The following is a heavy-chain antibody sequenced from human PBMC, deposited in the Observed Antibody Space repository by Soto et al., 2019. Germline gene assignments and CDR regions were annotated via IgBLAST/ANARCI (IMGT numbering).Heavy chain of an antibody. CDR1: GYTFTSYA. V-gene: IGHV1-3*01. J-gene: IGHJ3*02. CDR3: ARDVLFGELFTASAFDI. D-gene: IGHD3-10*02. CDR2: INAGNGNT. Sequence: ASVKVSCKASGYTFTSYAMHWVRQAPGQRLEWMGWINAGNGNTKYSQKFQGRVTITRDTSASTAYMELSSLRSEDTAVYYCARDVLFGELFTASAFDIWGQGSMVPVSS.